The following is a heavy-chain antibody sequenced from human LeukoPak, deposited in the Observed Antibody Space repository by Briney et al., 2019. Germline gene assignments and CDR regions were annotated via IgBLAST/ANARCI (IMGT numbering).Heavy chain of an antibody. CDR1: GFTFSSYS. CDR2: ISSSSSYI. J-gene: IGHJ6*03. CDR3: ARDPSFYDILTGYVYYYYYMDV. Sequence: GGSLRLSCAASGFTFSSYSMNWVRQAPGKGLEWVSSISSSSSYIYYADSVKGRFTISRDNAKNSLYLQMNSLRAEDTAVYYCARDPSFYDILTGYVYYYYYMDVWGKGTTVTISS. V-gene: IGHV3-21*01. D-gene: IGHD3-9*01.